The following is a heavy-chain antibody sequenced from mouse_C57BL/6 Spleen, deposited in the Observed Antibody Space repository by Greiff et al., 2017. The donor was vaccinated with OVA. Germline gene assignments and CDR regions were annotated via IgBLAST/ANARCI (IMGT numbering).Heavy chain of an antibody. D-gene: IGHD1-1*01. CDR1: GYTFTSYW. Sequence: QVQLKQPGAELVMPGASVKLSCKASGYTFTSYWMHWVKQRPGQGLEWIGEIDPSDSYTNYNQKFKGKSTLTVDKSSSPAYMQLSSLTSEDSAVYYCARQRGYYGSSHFDYWGQGTTLTVSS. J-gene: IGHJ2*01. V-gene: IGHV1-69*01. CDR2: IDPSDSYT. CDR3: ARQRGYYGSSHFDY.